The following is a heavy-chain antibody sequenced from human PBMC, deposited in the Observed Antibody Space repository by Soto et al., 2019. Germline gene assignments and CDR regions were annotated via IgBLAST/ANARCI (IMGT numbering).Heavy chain of an antibody. CDR3: AREGADCGNYYYSYGMDV. D-gene: IGHD2-21*02. CDR2: ISSSSSYI. V-gene: IGHV3-21*01. Sequence: GGSLSLSCAASQFTFSIYSMNWVRQAPGKGLEWVSSISSSSSYIYYADSVKGRFTISRDNAKNSLYLQMNSLRAEDTAVYYCAREGADCGNYYYSYGMDVWGQGTTVTVSS. J-gene: IGHJ6*02. CDR1: QFTFSIYS.